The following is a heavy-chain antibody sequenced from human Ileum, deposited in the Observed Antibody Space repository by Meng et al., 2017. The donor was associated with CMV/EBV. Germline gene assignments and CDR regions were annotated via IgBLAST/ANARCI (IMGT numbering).Heavy chain of an antibody. V-gene: IGHV3-74*01. CDR2: INSDGSST. D-gene: IGHD2-2*01. CDR1: GFTFSSYW. J-gene: IGHJ5*02. CDR3: ARDLKPRYCSSTSCSPYNWFDP. Sequence: SCAASGFTFSSYWMHWVRQAPGKGLVWVSRINSDGSSTSYADSVKGRFTISRDNAKNTLYLQMNSLRAEDTAVYYCARDLKPRYCSSTSCSPYNWFDPWGQGTLVTVSS.